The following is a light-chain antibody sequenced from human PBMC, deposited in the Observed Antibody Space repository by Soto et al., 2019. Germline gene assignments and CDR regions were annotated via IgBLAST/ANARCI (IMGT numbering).Light chain of an antibody. J-gene: IGLJ2*01. CDR3: HVWDSRAAF. Sequence: SSELTQSVSVSVAPGQTARITCGGENIGDKNVHWYQQMPGQAPVLVIYRDSNRPSGIPARFSGSNSGNTATLTIDTAQAGDEADYYCHVWDSRAAFFGGGTKLTVL. CDR1: NIGDKN. V-gene: IGLV3-9*01. CDR2: RDS.